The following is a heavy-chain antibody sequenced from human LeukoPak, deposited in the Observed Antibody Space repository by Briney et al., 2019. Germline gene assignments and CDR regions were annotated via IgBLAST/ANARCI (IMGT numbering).Heavy chain of an antibody. Sequence: GGSLRLSCVVSGFTVSNNYVSWVRQAPGKGLEWVSVIHASGDTYYADSVKGRFTISRDNSKNTLSLQMNSLRAEDTAVYYCANGATYYDYWGQGTLSPSPQ. V-gene: IGHV3-53*01. J-gene: IGHJ4*02. CDR3: ANGATYYDY. CDR1: GFTVSNNY. CDR2: IHASGDT. D-gene: IGHD4-17*01.